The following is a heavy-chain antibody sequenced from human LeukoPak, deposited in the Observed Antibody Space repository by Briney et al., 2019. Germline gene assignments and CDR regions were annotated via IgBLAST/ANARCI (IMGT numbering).Heavy chain of an antibody. CDR2: IYYTGST. V-gene: IGHV4-59*08. CDR3: ARHRAYSSSSPFDY. D-gene: IGHD6-6*01. Sequence: PSETLSLTCSVSGGSISSLYWSWIRQPPGKELEWIGYIYYTGSTNYNPSLKSRVTMFVDMSKNQFSLRLSSVTAADTAVYHCARHRAYSSSSPFDYWGQGTLVTVSS. J-gene: IGHJ4*02. CDR1: GGSISSLY.